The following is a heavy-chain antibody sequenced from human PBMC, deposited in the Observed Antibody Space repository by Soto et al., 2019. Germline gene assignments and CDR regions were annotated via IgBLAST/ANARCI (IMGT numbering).Heavy chain of an antibody. Sequence: ASVKVSCKASGYTFTNYGISWVRLAPGQGLEWMGWISAYSGNTNYAQKVQDRVTMTTDASTSTAYMEMRSLRFDDTAVYYCARAPRTVTPASGIRDFDYWGQGALVTVSS. CDR1: GYTFTNYG. V-gene: IGHV1-18*01. D-gene: IGHD3-16*02. CDR2: ISAYSGNT. CDR3: ARAPRTVTPASGIRDFDY. J-gene: IGHJ4*02.